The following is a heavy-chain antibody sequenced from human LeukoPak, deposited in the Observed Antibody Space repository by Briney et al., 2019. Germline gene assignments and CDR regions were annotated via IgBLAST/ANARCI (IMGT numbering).Heavy chain of an antibody. J-gene: IGHJ4*02. CDR3: ARGRAAMGHFDY. V-gene: IGHV3-48*01. D-gene: IGHD5-18*01. CDR2: ISSSSSTI. Sequence: PGGSLRLSCAASGFTFSSYSMNWVRQAPGKGLEGVPYISSSSSTIYYADSVKGRFTISRDNAKNSLYLQMNSLRAEDTAVYYCARGRAAMGHFDYWGQGTLVTVSS. CDR1: GFTFSSYS.